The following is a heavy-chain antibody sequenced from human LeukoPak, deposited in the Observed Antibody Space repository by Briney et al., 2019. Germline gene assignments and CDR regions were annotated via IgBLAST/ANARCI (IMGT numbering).Heavy chain of an antibody. V-gene: IGHV7-4-1*02. CDR1: GYTFTTYP. J-gene: IGHJ5*02. D-gene: IGHD6-13*01. CDR2: INTNTGNP. Sequence: GASVKVSCKASGYTFTTYPMNWVRPAPGQGLEWMGWINTNTGNPTYAQGFTGRFVFSLDTSVSTAYLQISSLKADDTAVYYCARDPYTSSSWYRGRANNRFDPWGQGTLVTVSS. CDR3: ARDPYTSSSWYRGRANNRFDP.